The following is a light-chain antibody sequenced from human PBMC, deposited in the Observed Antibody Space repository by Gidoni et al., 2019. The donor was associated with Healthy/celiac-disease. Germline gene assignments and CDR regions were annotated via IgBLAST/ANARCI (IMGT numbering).Light chain of an antibody. CDR1: QSISSY. CDR3: QQSYSTPLT. J-gene: IGKJ4*01. CDR2: AAS. V-gene: IGKV1-39*01. Sequence: IQMTQSPSSLSASVGDRVTITCRASQSISSYLNWYQQKPGKAPKLLIYAASSLQSGVPSRFSGSGSGTEFTLTISSLQPEDFATYDCQQSYSTPLTFXGXTKVEIK.